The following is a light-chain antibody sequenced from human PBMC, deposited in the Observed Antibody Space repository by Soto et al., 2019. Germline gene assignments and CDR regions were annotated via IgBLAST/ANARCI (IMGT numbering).Light chain of an antibody. J-gene: IGKJ3*01. CDR3: QQYRSSPFT. Sequence: EIVLTQSPGTLSSSPGERATLSCRASQSVSSSFVAWYQQKPDQAPRLLIYAASSRATDIPDRFSGSRSGTDFTLTISKLAADDFAVYYCQQYRSSPFTFGPGTKVEIK. CDR1: QSVSSSF. CDR2: AAS. V-gene: IGKV3-20*01.